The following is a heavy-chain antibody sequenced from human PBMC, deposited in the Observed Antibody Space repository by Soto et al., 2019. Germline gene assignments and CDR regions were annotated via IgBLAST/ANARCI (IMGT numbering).Heavy chain of an antibody. Sequence: QVQLVQSGAEEKKPGASVKVSCKASGYTFTSYAMHWVRQAPGQRLEWMGWINAGNGNTKYSQKFQGRVTITRDTPASTAYMELSSLRSEETAVYYCARAEETSGPPARGWGQGTLVTVSS. J-gene: IGHJ1*01. CDR3: ARAEETSGPPARG. CDR2: INAGNGNT. CDR1: GYTFTSYA. V-gene: IGHV1-3*05. D-gene: IGHD3-10*01.